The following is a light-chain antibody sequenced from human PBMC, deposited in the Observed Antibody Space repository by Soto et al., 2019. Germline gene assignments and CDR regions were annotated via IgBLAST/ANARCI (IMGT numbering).Light chain of an antibody. Sequence: EIVLTQSPGTLSLSPGDRATLSCRASQSVTNNYLAWYQQRPGQAPRLLIYGASTRAIGIPDRFSGSGSGTDFTLTISRLEPEDFAVYYCQQYGSSPPDTFGQGTKLEIE. CDR3: QQYGSSPPDT. CDR2: GAS. CDR1: QSVTNNY. V-gene: IGKV3-20*01. J-gene: IGKJ2*01.